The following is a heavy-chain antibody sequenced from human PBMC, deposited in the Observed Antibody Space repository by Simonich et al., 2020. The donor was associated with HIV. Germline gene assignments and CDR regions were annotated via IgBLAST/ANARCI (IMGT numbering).Heavy chain of an antibody. Sequence: VDLPGTSLRLSCAASGFTFSSYCIHWVDQAPGKGLEWVAIIWYDGSNKDYADSVKGRFTISRDNSKNTLYLQMNSLRAEDTAVYYCARLYSGSYGDYYGMDVWGQGTTVTVSS. CDR1: GFTFSSYC. CDR2: IWYDGSNK. V-gene: IGHV3-33*01. J-gene: IGHJ6*02. D-gene: IGHD1-26*01. CDR3: ARLYSGSYGDYYGMDV.